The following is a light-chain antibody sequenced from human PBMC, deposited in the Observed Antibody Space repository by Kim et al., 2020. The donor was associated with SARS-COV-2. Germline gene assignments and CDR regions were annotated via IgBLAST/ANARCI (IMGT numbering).Light chain of an antibody. CDR2: LGS. CDR1: QSLRQSDGYSH. J-gene: IGKJ1*01. V-gene: IGKV2-28*01. CDR3: MQALQTPWT. Sequence: EPASISCRSSQSLRQSDGYSHLEWYLQKPGQSPQLLIYLGSNRASGVPARFSGSGSGTDFTLKISRVEAEDVGVYYCMQALQTPWTFGQGTKVDIK.